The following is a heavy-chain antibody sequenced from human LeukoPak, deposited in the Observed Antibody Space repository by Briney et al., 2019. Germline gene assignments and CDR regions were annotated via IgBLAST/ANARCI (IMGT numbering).Heavy chain of an antibody. CDR2: ISCNSGSI. CDR1: GFTFNDYA. J-gene: IGHJ4*02. V-gene: IGHV3-9*01. D-gene: IGHD1-26*01. Sequence: GGSLRLSCAASGFTFNDYAIHWVRQAPGKGLEWVSSISCNSGSIGYADSVKGRFTISRDNAKNSLYLQMNSLRAEDTALYYCAKDAYSGSDTNLFSGGFFDYWGQGIRVTVSS. CDR3: AKDAYSGSDTNLFSGGFFDY.